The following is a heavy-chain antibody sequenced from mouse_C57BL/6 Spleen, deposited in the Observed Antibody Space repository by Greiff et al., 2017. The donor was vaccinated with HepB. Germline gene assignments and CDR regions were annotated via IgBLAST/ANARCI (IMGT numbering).Heavy chain of an antibody. CDR1: GFSLTSYG. D-gene: IGHD2-4*01. J-gene: IGHJ4*01. CDR3: ARKGDYDGDYAMDY. V-gene: IGHV2-2*01. CDR2: IWSGGST. Sequence: VQLQQSGPGLVQPSQSLSITCTVSGFSLTSYGVHWVRQSPGKGLEWLGVIWSGGSTDYNAAFISRLSISKDNSKSQVFFKMNRLQADDTAIYYCARKGDYDGDYAMDYWGQGTSVTVSS.